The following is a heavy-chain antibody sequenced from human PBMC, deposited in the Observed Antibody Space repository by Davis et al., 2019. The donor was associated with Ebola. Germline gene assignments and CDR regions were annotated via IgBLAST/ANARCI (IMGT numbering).Heavy chain of an antibody. J-gene: IGHJ4*02. CDR3: AKDSYYYDSSGFWGGGY. CDR1: GFTFSSYG. Sequence: GESLKISCAASGFTFSSYGMHWVRQAPGKGLEWVAVISYDGSNKYYADSVKGRFTISRDNSKNTLYLQMNSLRAEDTAVYYCAKDSYYYDSSGFWGGGYWGQGTLVTVSS. CDR2: ISYDGSNK. V-gene: IGHV3-30*18. D-gene: IGHD3-22*01.